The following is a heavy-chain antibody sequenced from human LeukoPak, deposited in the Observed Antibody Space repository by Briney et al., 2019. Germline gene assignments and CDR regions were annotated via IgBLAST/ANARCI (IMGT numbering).Heavy chain of an antibody. CDR3: ARGATYYYDSSGYYPTAAFDI. D-gene: IGHD3-22*01. CDR1: GFTFSSYS. CDR2: ISSSSSYI. Sequence: GGSLRLSCAASGFTFSSYSMIWVRQAPGKGLEWVSSISSSSSYIYYADSVKGRFTISRDNAKNSLYLQMNSLRAEDTAVYYCARGATYYYDSSGYYPTAAFDIWGQGTMVTVSS. J-gene: IGHJ3*02. V-gene: IGHV3-21*01.